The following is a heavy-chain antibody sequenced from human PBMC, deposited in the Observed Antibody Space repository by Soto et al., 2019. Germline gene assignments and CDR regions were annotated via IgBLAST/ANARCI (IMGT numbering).Heavy chain of an antibody. D-gene: IGHD2-2*01. CDR2: IYRSGST. CDR1: GGSISSGDYS. J-gene: IGHJ5*02. V-gene: IGHV4-30-2*01. Sequence: SETLSLTCAVSGGSISSGDYSWSWIRQPPGKGLEWIGYIYRSGSTYSNPSLKSRVIIPVDKSKNQFALNLNSVTAADTAVYYCARVPDRWGQGTLVTVSS. CDR3: ARVPDR.